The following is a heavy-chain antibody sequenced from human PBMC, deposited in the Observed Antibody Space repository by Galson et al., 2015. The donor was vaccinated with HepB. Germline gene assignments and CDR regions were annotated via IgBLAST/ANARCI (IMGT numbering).Heavy chain of an antibody. D-gene: IGHD5-12*01. CDR3: ARNRGYETFDY. CDR2: IKEDGSIK. V-gene: IGHV3-7*03. J-gene: IGHJ4*02. Sequence: SLRLSCAASGFMFSGHRMNWVRQAPGKGLEWVANIKEDGSIKYYVDSVTGRFTISRDNARNLLYLQMNGLRAEDTAVCFCARNRGYETFDYWGQGALVTVSS. CDR1: GFMFSGHR.